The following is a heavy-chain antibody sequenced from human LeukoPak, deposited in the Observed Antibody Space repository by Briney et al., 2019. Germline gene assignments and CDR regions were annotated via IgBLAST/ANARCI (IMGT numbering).Heavy chain of an antibody. D-gene: IGHD2-2*01. CDR2: TRNKANSYTT. CDR1: GFTFSDHY. V-gene: IGHV3-72*01. J-gene: IGHJ3*02. CDR3: ARVRYCSSTSCRGALDI. Sequence: GGSLRLSCAASGFTFSDHYMDWVRQAPGKGLEWVGRTRNKANSYTTEYAASVKGRFTISRDDSKNSLYLQMNSLKTEDTAVYCCARVRYCSSTSCRGALDIWGQGTMVTVSS.